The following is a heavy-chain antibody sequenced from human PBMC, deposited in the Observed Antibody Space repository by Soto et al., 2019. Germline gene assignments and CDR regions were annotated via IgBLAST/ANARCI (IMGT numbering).Heavy chain of an antibody. J-gene: IGHJ6*03. CDR1: GYTFTSYD. D-gene: IGHD2-2*01. CDR3: ARRGVVVVPAAFSYYYDYMDV. V-gene: IGHV1-8*01. CDR2: MNPNSGNT. Sequence: GASVKVSCKASGYTFTSYDINWVRQATGQGLEWMGWMNPNSGNTGYAQKFRGRVTMTRNTSISTAYMELSSLRSEDTAVYYCARRGVVVVPAAFSYYYDYMDVWGKGTTVTVSS.